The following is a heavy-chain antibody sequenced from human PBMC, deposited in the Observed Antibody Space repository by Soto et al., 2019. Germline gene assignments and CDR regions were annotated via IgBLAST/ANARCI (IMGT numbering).Heavy chain of an antibody. D-gene: IGHD6-6*01. CDR3: ARGLGIAARPDVCCWFDP. J-gene: IGHJ5*02. V-gene: IGHV4-34*01. CDR1: GGFFSGYY. Sequence: QVPLQQWGAGLLKPSPTLSLDSAVSGGFFSGYYWSRIRQPTGRGLAWTGEINHSGSTNYTPFLKRRVPRAGDTSENRFSLKQSSVTAGDTAVYYCARGLGIAARPDVCCWFDPWGQGTLVTVSS. CDR2: INHSGST.